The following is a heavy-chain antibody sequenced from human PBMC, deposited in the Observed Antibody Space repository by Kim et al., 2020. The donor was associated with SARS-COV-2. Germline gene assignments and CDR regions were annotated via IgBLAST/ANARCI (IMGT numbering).Heavy chain of an antibody. D-gene: IGHD6-13*01. J-gene: IGHJ4*02. CDR1: GGSISSSSYY. V-gene: IGHV4-39*01. Sequence: SETLSLTCTVSGGSISSSSYYWGWIRQPPGKGLEWITSIYYTGSTYYNPSLKSRVTISLDTSKNQFSLKLSSVTAADTAVYYCARLPIAAAGQIEYWGQGTLVTVSS. CDR3: ARLPIAAAGQIEY. CDR2: IYYTGST.